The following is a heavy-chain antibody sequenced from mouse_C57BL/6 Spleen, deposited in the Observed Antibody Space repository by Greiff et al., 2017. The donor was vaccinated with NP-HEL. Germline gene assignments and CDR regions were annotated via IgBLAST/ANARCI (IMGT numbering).Heavy chain of an antibody. D-gene: IGHD3-2*02. J-gene: IGHJ4*01. Sequence: EVQLQQSGAELVKPGASVKLSCTASGFNIKDYYMHWVKQRTEQGLEWIGRIDPEDGETKYAPKFQGKATITADTASNTAYRQLSSLTSEDTAVYDCANTAQATNAMDYWGQGTSVTVSS. V-gene: IGHV14-2*01. CDR1: GFNIKDYY. CDR3: ANTAQATNAMDY. CDR2: IDPEDGET.